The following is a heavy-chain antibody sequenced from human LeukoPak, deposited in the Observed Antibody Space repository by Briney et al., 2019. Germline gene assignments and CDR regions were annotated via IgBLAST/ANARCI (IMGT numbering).Heavy chain of an antibody. D-gene: IGHD6-13*01. V-gene: IGHV4-59*01. Sequence: PSETLSLTCTVSGGSISSYYWSWIRQPPGKGLEWIGYIYYSGSTNYNPSLKSRVTISVDTSKNQFSLKLSSVTAADTAVYYCARYGKQQLVLWGQGTLVTVSS. CDR3: ARYGKQQLVL. CDR2: IYYSGST. J-gene: IGHJ4*02. CDR1: GGSISSYY.